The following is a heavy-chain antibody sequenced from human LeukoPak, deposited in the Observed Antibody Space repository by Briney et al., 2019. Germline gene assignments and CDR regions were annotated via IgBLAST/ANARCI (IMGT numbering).Heavy chain of an antibody. J-gene: IGHJ4*02. Sequence: SETLSLTCTVSGGSISSSNYYWGWIRQPPGKGLEWIGSIYYSGSTYYNPSLKSRVTISVDTSKNQFSLKLSSVTAADTAVYYCARDRDLSGSCHFDYWGQGTLVTVSS. CDR2: IYYSGST. CDR3: ARDRDLSGSCHFDY. CDR1: GGSISSSNYY. D-gene: IGHD1-26*01. V-gene: IGHV4-39*02.